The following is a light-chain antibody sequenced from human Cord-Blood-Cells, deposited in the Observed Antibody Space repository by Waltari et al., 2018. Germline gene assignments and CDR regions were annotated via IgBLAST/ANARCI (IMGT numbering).Light chain of an antibody. J-gene: IGLJ2*01. V-gene: IGLV2-23*01. CDR3: CSYAGSSTLV. CDR1: SSDVGSYNL. CDR2: EGS. Sequence: QSALTQPASVSGSPGQSITILCTGTSSDVGSYNLVSWYQQHPGKAPKLMIYEGSKRPSGVSNRFSASKSGNTASLTFSGRQAEDEADYYCCSYAGSSTLVFGGGTKLTVL.